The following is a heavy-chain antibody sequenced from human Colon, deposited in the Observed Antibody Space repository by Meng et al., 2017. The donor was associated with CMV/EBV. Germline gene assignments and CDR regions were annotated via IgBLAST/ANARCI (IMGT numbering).Heavy chain of an antibody. CDR3: ARDTGLRRFDY. CDR2: IYHNGST. Sequence: SETLSLTCTVSGGSISSYYWSWIRQSPGTGLEWIGRIYHNGSTNYNPSLKSRATISVDTSKNQHSLKLSSVTAADTAVYYCARDTGLRRFDYWGQGTLVTVSS. V-gene: IGHV4-59*01. D-gene: IGHD5-12*01. CDR1: GGSISSYY. J-gene: IGHJ4*02.